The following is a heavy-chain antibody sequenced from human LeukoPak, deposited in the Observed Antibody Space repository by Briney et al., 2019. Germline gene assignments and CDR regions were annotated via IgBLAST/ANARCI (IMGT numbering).Heavy chain of an antibody. CDR3: ARTPPYYYDSSGRVDY. CDR1: GYTFTGYY. V-gene: IGHV1-2*02. D-gene: IGHD3-22*01. J-gene: IGHJ4*02. Sequence: ASVKVSCKASGYTFTGYYMHWVGQAPGQGLEWMGWINPNSGGTNYAQKFQGRVTMTRDTSISTAYMELSRLRSDDTAVYYCARTPPYYYDSSGRVDYWGQGTLVTVSS. CDR2: INPNSGGT.